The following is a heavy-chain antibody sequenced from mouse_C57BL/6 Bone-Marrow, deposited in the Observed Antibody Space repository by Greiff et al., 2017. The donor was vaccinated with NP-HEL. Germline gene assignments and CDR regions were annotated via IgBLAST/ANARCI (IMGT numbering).Heavy chain of an antibody. J-gene: IGHJ4*01. CDR3: TRGDGSSYPYAMDY. V-gene: IGHV1-15*01. D-gene: IGHD1-1*01. Sequence: QVQLQQSGAELVRPGASVTLSCKASGYTFTDYEMHWVKQTPVHGLEWIGAIDPETGGTAYNQKFKGKAILTADKSSSTAYMELRSLTSEDSAVYYCTRGDGSSYPYAMDYWGQGTSVTVSS. CDR1: GYTFTDYE. CDR2: IDPETGGT.